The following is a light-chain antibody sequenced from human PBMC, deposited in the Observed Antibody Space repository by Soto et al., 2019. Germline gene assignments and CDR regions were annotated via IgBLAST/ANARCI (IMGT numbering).Light chain of an antibody. V-gene: IGLV2-14*01. J-gene: IGLJ1*01. CDR1: SSDVGGYNY. Sequence: QSALTQPTSVSGSPGQSITISCTGTSSDVGGYNYVSWYQQHPGKAPKLMIYEVSNRPSGVSNRFSGSKSGNTASLTISGLQAEDEADYYCSSHTSSSTLDVFVTGTKLTVL. CDR2: EVS. CDR3: SSHTSSSTLDV.